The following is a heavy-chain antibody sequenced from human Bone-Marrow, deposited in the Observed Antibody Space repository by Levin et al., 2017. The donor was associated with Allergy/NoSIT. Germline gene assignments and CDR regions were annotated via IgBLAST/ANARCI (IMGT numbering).Heavy chain of an antibody. CDR3: ARVARDAFGLVVEYYHYMDV. CDR1: GYSFTNYG. J-gene: IGHJ6*03. CDR2: INVENGDT. Sequence: ASVKVSCKTSGYSFTNYGITWVRQAPGQGFEWMGWINVENGDTNYGQKFQGRVSMTTDTSTSTVYMELRSLRPDDTAVYYCARVARDAFGLVVEYYHYMDVWGKGTTVTVSS. D-gene: IGHD3/OR15-3a*01. V-gene: IGHV1-18*01.